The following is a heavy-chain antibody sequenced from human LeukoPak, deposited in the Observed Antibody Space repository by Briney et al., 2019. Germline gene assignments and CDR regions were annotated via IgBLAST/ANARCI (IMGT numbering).Heavy chain of an antibody. CDR1: GYTLTELS. Sequence: ASVKVSCKVSGYTLTELSMHWVRQAPGKGLEWMGGFDPEDGETIYAQKFQGRVTMTEDTSTDTAYMELSSLRSEDTAVYYCAIWAGYCSSTSCYRGGFDPWGQGTLVMVSS. CDR2: FDPEDGET. D-gene: IGHD2-2*02. V-gene: IGHV1-24*01. CDR3: AIWAGYCSSTSCYRGGFDP. J-gene: IGHJ5*02.